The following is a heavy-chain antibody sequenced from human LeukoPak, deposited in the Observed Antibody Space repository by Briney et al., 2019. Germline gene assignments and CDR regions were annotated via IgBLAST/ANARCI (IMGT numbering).Heavy chain of an antibody. D-gene: IGHD2-21*02. V-gene: IGHV3-48*04. Sequence: GGPLRLSCAASGLTFSSDSMTWVRQAPGKGLEWIAYISSASSPIFYADSVKGRFTISRDNAENSLYLQINSLRAEDTAVYYCARVVFRNSVVTPLFDYWGQGTLVTVSS. CDR2: ISSASSPI. CDR1: GLTFSSDS. J-gene: IGHJ4*02. CDR3: ARVVFRNSVVTPLFDY.